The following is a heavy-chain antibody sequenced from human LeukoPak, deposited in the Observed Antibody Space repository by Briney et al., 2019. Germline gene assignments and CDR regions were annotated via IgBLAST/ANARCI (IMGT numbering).Heavy chain of an antibody. V-gene: IGHV3-48*04. J-gene: IGHJ4*02. CDR1: GFTFSSYS. Sequence: PGGSLRLSCAASGFTFSSYSMNWVRQAPGKGLEWVSYISSSGSTIYYADSVKGRFTISRDNAKNSLYLQMNSLRAEDTAVYYCARLNGGSKSPSYWGQGTLVTVSS. CDR3: ARLNGGSKSPSY. CDR2: ISSSGSTI. D-gene: IGHD1-26*01.